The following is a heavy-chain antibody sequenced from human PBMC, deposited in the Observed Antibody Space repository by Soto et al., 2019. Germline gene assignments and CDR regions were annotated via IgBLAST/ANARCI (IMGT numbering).Heavy chain of an antibody. CDR2: IYYSGTT. V-gene: IGHV4-59*08. D-gene: IGHD2-21*01. CDR3: ASVVADNVYFDD. Sequence: PSETLSLTCTVSGGSISSYYWSWIRQPPGKGLEWIGYIYYSGTTNYNPSLKSRVTISVDTSKNQFSLKLSSVTAADTAVYYCASVVADNVYFDDWGQGTLVTVSS. J-gene: IGHJ4*02. CDR1: GGSISSYY.